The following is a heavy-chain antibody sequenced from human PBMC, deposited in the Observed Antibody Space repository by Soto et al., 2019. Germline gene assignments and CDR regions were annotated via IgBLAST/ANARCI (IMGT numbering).Heavy chain of an antibody. CDR3: AIYSSGWYPLDY. D-gene: IGHD6-19*01. CDR1: GFTFSSYG. J-gene: IGHJ4*02. Sequence: QVQLVESGGGVVQPGRSLRLSCAASGFTFSSYGMHWVRQAPGKGLEWVAVISYDGSNKYYADSVKGRFTISRDNSKNTLYLQMTSLSAEDTAVYYCAIYSSGWYPLDYWGQGTLVAVSS. V-gene: IGHV3-30*03. CDR2: ISYDGSNK.